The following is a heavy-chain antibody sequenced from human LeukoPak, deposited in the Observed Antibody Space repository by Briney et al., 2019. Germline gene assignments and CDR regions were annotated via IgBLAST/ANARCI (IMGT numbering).Heavy chain of an antibody. CDR3: ARVVVVVAATDYFDY. Sequence: ASVKVSCKASGYTFTGYYMHWVRQAPGQGLEWVGWINPNSGGTNYAQKFQGRVTMTRDTSISTAYMELSRLRSDDTAVYYCARVVVVVAATDYFDYWGQGTLVTVSS. V-gene: IGHV1-2*02. CDR1: GYTFTGYY. D-gene: IGHD2-15*01. J-gene: IGHJ4*02. CDR2: INPNSGGT.